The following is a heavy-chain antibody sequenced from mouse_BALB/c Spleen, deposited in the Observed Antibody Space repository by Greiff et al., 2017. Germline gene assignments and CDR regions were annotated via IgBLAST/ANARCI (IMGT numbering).Heavy chain of an antibody. Sequence: EVQGVESGGGLVKPGGSLKLSCAASGFTFSDYYMYWVRQTPEKRLEWVATISDGGSYTYYPDSVKGRFTISRDNAKNNLYLQMSSLKSEDTAMYYCARGHAYAMDYWGQGTSVTVSS. CDR1: GFTFSDYY. CDR3: ARGHAYAMDY. V-gene: IGHV5-4*02. J-gene: IGHJ4*01. CDR2: ISDGGSYT.